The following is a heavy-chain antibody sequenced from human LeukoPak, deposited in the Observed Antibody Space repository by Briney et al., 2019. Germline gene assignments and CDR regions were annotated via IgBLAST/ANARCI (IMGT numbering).Heavy chain of an antibody. J-gene: IGHJ4*02. Sequence: GGSLRLSCAADGFTFRKHWMSWVRQAMGKGLECVAKIKEDGSEKHYVDSVKGRFTISRDNTKNSLYLQMNSLRAEDTAVYYCARDFYDTSGYYYDYWGQGTLVTVSS. V-gene: IGHV3-7*01. CDR3: ARDFYDTSGYYYDY. CDR1: GFTFRKHW. CDR2: IKEDGSEK. D-gene: IGHD3-22*01.